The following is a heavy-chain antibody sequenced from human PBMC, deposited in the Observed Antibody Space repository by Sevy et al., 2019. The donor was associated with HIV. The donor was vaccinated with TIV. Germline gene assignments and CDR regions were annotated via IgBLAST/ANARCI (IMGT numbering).Heavy chain of an antibody. V-gene: IGHV4-4*07. D-gene: IGHD6-19*01. CDR2: IYTSGST. CDR3: ARGPYSSGWYWPKHYYYYYGMDV. J-gene: IGHJ6*02. CDR1: GGSISSYY. Sequence: SETLSLTCTVSGGSISSYYWSWIRQPAGKGLEWIGRIYTSGSTNSNPSLKSRVTMSVDTSKNQFSLKLSSVTAADTAVYYCARGPYSSGWYWPKHYYYYYGMDVWGQGTTVTVSS.